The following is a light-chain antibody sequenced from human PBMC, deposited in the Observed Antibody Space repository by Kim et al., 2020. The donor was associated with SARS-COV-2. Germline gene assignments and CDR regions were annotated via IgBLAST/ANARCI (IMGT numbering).Light chain of an antibody. CDR3: QQYGNSPHT. J-gene: IGKJ1*01. V-gene: IGKV3-20*01. Sequence: EIVLTQSPGTLSLSPGERATLSCRASQSVSSSYLAWYQQKPGQAPRLLLYGASSRATGVPDRFSGSGSGTDFTLTITRLEPEDFAVYYCQQYGNSPHTFGQGTKVDIK. CDR2: GAS. CDR1: QSVSSSY.